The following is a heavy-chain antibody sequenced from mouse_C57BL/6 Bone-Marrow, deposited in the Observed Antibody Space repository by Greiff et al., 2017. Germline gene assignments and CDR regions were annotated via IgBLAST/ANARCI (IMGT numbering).Heavy chain of an antibody. Sequence: QVQLQQPGAELVRPGTSVKLSCKASGYTFTSYWMHWVKQRPGQGLEWIGVIDPSDSYTNYNQKFKGKATLTVDTSSSTAYMQLSSLTSEDSAVYYCARRGTIVTTADYWGQGTTLTVSS. CDR3: ARRGTIVTTADY. D-gene: IGHD2-5*01. CDR1: GYTFTSYW. V-gene: IGHV1-59*01. CDR2: IDPSDSYT. J-gene: IGHJ2*01.